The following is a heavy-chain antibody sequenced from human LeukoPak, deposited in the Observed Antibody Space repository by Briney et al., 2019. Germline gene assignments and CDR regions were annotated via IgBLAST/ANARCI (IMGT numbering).Heavy chain of an antibody. V-gene: IGHV3-23*01. CDR3: AKGRYCSSTSCYAGFDY. D-gene: IGHD2-2*01. J-gene: IGHJ4*02. Sequence: GGSLRLSCAASGFTFSNYAMSWVRQAPGKGLEWVSAISGSGDTTFYTDSVKGRFTISRDNSKNTLYLQMNSLRAEDTAVYYCAKGRYCSSTSCYAGFDYWGQGTLVTVSS. CDR2: ISGSGDTT. CDR1: GFTFSNYA.